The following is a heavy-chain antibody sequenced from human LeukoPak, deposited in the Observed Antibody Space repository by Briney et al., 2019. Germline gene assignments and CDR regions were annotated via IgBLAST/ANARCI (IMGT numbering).Heavy chain of an antibody. D-gene: IGHD6-13*01. V-gene: IGHV6-1*01. CDR3: ARDRWSYYLDY. CDR2: AYYRSRWYN. CDR1: GDSVSSNSAA. J-gene: IGHJ4*02. Sequence: SQTLSLTCAISGDSVSSNSAAWNWIRQSTSRGLEWLGRAYYRSRWYNDYAVSVKSRIAIDPDTSKNQFSLQLNSVTPEDTAVYYCARDRWSYYLDYWGQGALVTVSS.